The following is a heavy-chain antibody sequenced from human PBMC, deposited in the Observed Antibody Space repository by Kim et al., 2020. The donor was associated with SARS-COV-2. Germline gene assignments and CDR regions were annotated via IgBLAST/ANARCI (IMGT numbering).Heavy chain of an antibody. D-gene: IGHD2-2*01. Sequence: KFQGGVTITADESTSTAYMELSSLRSEDTAVYYCARELARVTRTPYYFDYWGQGTLVTVSS. J-gene: IGHJ4*02. CDR3: ARELARVTRTPYYFDY. V-gene: IGHV1-69*01.